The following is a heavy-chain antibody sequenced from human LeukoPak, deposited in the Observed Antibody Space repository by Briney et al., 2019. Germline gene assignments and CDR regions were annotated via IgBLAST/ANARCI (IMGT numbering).Heavy chain of an antibody. CDR2: LYYSGST. CDR3: ARDILATSIAAPYY. CDR1: GGSISSSSYY. Sequence: PSETLSLTCTVSGGSISSSSYYWGWIRQPPGKGLEWIGSLYYSGSTYYNPSLKSRVTMSVDTSKNQFSLRLSSVNAADTAVYYCARDILATSIAAPYYWGQGTLVTVSS. J-gene: IGHJ4*02. V-gene: IGHV4-39*07. D-gene: IGHD6-13*01.